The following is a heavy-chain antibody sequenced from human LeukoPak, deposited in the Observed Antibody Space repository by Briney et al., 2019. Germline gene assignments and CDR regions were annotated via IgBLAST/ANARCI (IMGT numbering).Heavy chain of an antibody. CDR1: GFTFSNYA. D-gene: IGHD2-15*01. CDR2: ISGSGGGA. CDR3: ARQDCSGGSCYLDY. J-gene: IGHJ4*02. V-gene: IGHV3-23*01. Sequence: GGSLRLSCAASGFTFSNYAMSWVRQAPGKGLEWVSTISGSGGGAYYADSVRGRFTISRDNSKNTLYLQMNSLRTEDTAVYYCARQDCSGGSCYLDYWGQGTLVTVSS.